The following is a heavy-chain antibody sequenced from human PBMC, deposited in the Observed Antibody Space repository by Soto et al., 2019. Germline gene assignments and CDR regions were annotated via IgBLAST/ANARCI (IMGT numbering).Heavy chain of an antibody. J-gene: IGHJ5*02. Sequence: AASVKVSCKASGYNFTSYYMHWVRQAPGQGLEWMGIIDPSGGSTSYAQKFQGRVSMTRDTSTSTVYMDLSSLRSEDTAVYYCARVRNWFDPWGQGTLVTVSS. V-gene: IGHV1-46*01. CDR3: ARVRNWFDP. CDR1: GYNFTSYY. CDR2: IDPSGGST.